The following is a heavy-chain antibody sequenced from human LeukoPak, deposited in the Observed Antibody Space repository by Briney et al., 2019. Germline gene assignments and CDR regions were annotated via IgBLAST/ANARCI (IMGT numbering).Heavy chain of an antibody. CDR2: IYYSGST. CDR3: ARGNEYTWWQ. CDR1: GGSVNSGSYY. D-gene: IGHD2-15*01. Sequence: PSETLSLTCTVSGGSVNSGSYYWHWIRQPPGKGLEWIGYIYYSGSTNYNPSLKSRVTISVDTSKNQFSLKLSSVTAADTAVYYCARGNEYTWWQWSQGTLVTVSS. J-gene: IGHJ4*02. V-gene: IGHV4-61*01.